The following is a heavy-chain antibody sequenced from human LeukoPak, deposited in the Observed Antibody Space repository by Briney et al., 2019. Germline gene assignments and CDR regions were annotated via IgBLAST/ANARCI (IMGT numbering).Heavy chain of an antibody. CDR1: GGSFSGYY. CDR2: INHSGST. V-gene: IGHV4-34*01. D-gene: IGHD3-22*01. CDR3: ARGLLDSYYYDSSGYYPLDY. Sequence: SETLSLTCVVYGGSFSGYYWSWIRQPPGKGLEWIGEINHSGSTNYNPSLKSRVTISVDTSKNQFSLKLSSVTAADTAVYYCARGLLDSYYYDSSGYYPLDYWGQGTLVTVSS. J-gene: IGHJ4*02.